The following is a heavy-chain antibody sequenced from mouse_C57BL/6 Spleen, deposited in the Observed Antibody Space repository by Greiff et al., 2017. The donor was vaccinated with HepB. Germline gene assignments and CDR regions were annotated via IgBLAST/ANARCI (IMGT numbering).Heavy chain of an antibody. CDR1: GFTFSSYA. D-gene: IGHD2-2*01. V-gene: IGHV5-9-1*02. Sequence: DVMLVESGEGLVKPGGSLKLSCAASGFTFSSYAMSWVRQTPEKRLEWVAYISSGGDYIYYADTVKGRFTISRDNARNTLYLQMSSLKSEDTAMYYCTRGMVTTAMDYWGQGTSVTVSS. J-gene: IGHJ4*01. CDR2: ISSGGDYI. CDR3: TRGMVTTAMDY.